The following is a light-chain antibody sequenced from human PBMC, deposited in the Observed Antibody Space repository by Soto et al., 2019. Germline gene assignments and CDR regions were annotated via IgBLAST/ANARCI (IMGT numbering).Light chain of an antibody. Sequence: EIVWTQSPGTLSLSPGERATLSCRASQSVSSSYLAWYQQKPGQARRLLIYGASSRATGIPDRFSGSGSGTDFTLTISRLEPEYFAVYYCQQYGSSPLTFGGGPKVEIK. CDR2: GAS. J-gene: IGKJ4*01. CDR1: QSVSSSY. V-gene: IGKV3-20*01. CDR3: QQYGSSPLT.